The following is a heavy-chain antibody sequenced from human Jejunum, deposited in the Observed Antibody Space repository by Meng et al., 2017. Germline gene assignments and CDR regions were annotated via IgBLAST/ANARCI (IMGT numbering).Heavy chain of an antibody. V-gene: IGHV3-23*01. D-gene: IGHD1-7*01. CDR3: TRSDFIELVPELGVY. CDR1: GFTFRSYV. CDR2: VTENDVK. Sequence: GESLKISCAASGFTFRSYVMSWVRQVPGKGLEWVSTVTENDVKFYADSVKGRFTISRDTSKSTLYLQMNSLRAEDTAVYFCTRSDFIELVPELGVYWGQGTLVTVSS. J-gene: IGHJ4*02.